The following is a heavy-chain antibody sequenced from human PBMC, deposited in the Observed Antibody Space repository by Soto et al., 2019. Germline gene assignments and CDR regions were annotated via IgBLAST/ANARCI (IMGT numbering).Heavy chain of an antibody. Sequence: SETLSFTCKVSGGSMRGYSWSWIRKTPGEGLGWIGSVSHSGRTAYSPSLKNRVTISLDMSKNHFALHVNSVDPADTAVYYCARVAMENYHDMWSGSTSSALDVWGQGTTVTVSS. CDR2: VSHSGRT. CDR3: ARVAMENYHDMWSGSTSSALDV. D-gene: IGHD3-3*01. CDR1: GGSMRGYS. J-gene: IGHJ6*02. V-gene: IGHV4-59*13.